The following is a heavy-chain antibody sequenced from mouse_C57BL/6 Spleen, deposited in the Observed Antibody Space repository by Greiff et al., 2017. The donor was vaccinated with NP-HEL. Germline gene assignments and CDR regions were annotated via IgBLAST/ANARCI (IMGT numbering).Heavy chain of an antibody. Sequence: EVKLMESGGGLVQPGGSLSLSCAASGFTFTDYYMSWVRQPPGKALEWLGFIRNKANGYTTEYSAYVKGRFTISRDNSQSILYLQMNALRAEDSATYYCASRDYGSSPSYWYFDVWGTGTTVTVSS. D-gene: IGHD1-1*01. CDR3: ASRDYGSSPSYWYFDV. CDR1: GFTFTDYY. V-gene: IGHV7-3*01. CDR2: IRNKANGYTT. J-gene: IGHJ1*03.